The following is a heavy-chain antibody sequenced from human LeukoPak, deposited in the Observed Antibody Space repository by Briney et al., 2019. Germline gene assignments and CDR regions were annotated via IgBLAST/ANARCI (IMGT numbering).Heavy chain of an antibody. V-gene: IGHV3-30-3*01. Sequence: PGRSLSLSCAASGFTFTAYLIHWVRQAPGKGLEWVAVMSSDGNAMFYADSVKGRFTISRDNSKNTLYLQMNSLRAEDTAVYYCVRESEYYFDHSASFDYWGQGTLVTVSS. CDR2: MSSDGNAM. CDR3: VRESEYYFDHSASFDY. CDR1: GFTFTAYL. J-gene: IGHJ4*02. D-gene: IGHD3-22*01.